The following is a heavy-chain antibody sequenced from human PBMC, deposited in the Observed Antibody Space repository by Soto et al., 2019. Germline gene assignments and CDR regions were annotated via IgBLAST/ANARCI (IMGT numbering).Heavy chain of an antibody. CDR3: ARHNYGSGSTYPDS. V-gene: IGHV4-59*08. Sequence: SETLSLTCTVSGGSISSYYWSWIRQPPGKGLEWIGYIYYSGSTNYNPSLKSRVTISVDTSKNQFSLKLNSMTAADTAVYYCARHNYGSGSTYPDSWGQGTLVTVSS. CDR1: GGSISSYY. D-gene: IGHD3-10*01. J-gene: IGHJ4*02. CDR2: IYYSGST.